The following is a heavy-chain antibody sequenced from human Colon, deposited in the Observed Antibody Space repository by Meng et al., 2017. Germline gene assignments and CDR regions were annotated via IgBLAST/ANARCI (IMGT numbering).Heavy chain of an antibody. CDR2: ISGTGYNT. Sequence: EVQLLETGGDLVQRGGSLRRSCVSGFTLSAYAMSCVRQAPGKGLEWVSGISGTGYNTHYADSVKGRFTVSRDNSKNTLYLQMDSLGAEDTAMYYCVRDGYNFIAFDIWGQGTMVTVSS. D-gene: IGHD5-24*01. V-gene: IGHV3-23*01. CDR1: GFTLSAYA. CDR3: VRDGYNFIAFDI. J-gene: IGHJ3*02.